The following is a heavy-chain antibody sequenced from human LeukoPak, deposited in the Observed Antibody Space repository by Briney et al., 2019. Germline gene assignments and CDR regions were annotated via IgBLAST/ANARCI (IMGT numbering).Heavy chain of an antibody. V-gene: IGHV1-2*06. Sequence: ASVKVSCKASGYTFTGYYIHWVRQAPGQGLEWMGRINPSSGGTNYAQKFQGTVTMTRDTSISTAYMELRSLRSDDTAVYYCARLRGYSYGLYYFDYWGQGTLVTVSS. CDR3: ARLRGYSYGLYYFDY. D-gene: IGHD5-18*01. J-gene: IGHJ4*02. CDR2: INPSSGGT. CDR1: GYTFTGYY.